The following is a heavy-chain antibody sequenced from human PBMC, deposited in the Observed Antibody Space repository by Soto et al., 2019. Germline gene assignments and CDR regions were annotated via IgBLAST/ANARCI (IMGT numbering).Heavy chain of an antibody. CDR2: IKQDGSEK. CDR1: GFTFSSYW. J-gene: IGHJ6*02. CDR3: ARDRDGYDYYYGMDV. V-gene: IGHV3-7*01. D-gene: IGHD3-10*01. Sequence: SLRLSCAASGFTFSSYWMSWVRQAPGKGLEWVANIKQDGSEKYYVDSVKGRFTISRDNAKNSLYLQMSSLRAEDTAVYYCARDRDGYDYYYGMDVWGQGTTVTVPS.